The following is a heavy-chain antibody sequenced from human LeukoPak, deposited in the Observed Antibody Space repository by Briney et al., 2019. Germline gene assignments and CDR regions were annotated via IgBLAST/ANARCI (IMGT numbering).Heavy chain of an antibody. D-gene: IGHD5-24*01. CDR1: GGSFSGYY. CDR2: IYYSGST. Sequence: SETLSLTCAVYGGSFSGYYWSWIRQPPGKGLEWIGYIYYSGSTNYNPSLKSRVTISVDTSKNQFSLKLSSVTAADTAVYYCASANLGPDWLQFSADVWGQGTLVTVSS. J-gene: IGHJ4*02. CDR3: ASANLGPDWLQFSADV. V-gene: IGHV4-59*01.